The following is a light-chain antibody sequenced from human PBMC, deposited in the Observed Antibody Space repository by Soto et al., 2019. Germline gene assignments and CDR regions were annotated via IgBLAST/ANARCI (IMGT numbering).Light chain of an antibody. CDR3: QQRSNWLRT. J-gene: IGKJ1*01. CDR2: DAS. V-gene: IGKV3-11*01. CDR1: QSVSSY. Sequence: EIVLTQSPATLSLSPGERATLSCRASQSVSSYLACYQQKPGQAPRLLIYDASNRATGIPARFSGSGSGTDFTLTISSLEPEDFAVYYCQQRSNWLRTVGQGTKVEIK.